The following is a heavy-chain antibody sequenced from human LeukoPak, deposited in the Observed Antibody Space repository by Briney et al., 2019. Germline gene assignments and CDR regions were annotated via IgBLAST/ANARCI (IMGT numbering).Heavy chain of an antibody. Sequence: GGSLRPSCAASGFTFSDYYMSWIRQAPGKGLEWVSSISSSSSYIYYADSVKGRFTISRDNAKNSLYLQMNSLRAEDTAVYYCASSYGDYLWSHFDYWGQGTLVTVSS. D-gene: IGHD4-17*01. J-gene: IGHJ4*02. V-gene: IGHV3-11*06. CDR2: ISSSSSYI. CDR3: ASSYGDYLWSHFDY. CDR1: GFTFSDYY.